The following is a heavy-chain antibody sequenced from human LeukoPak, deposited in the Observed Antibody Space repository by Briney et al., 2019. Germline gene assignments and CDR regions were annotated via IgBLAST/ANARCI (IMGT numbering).Heavy chain of an antibody. V-gene: IGHV3-NL1*01. CDR3: AXXXXXXXXITMVRDLYYYGMDV. J-gene: IGHJ6*02. D-gene: IGHD3-10*01. Sequence: GGSLRLSCAVSGFTFSSYGMHWVRQAPGKGLEWVSVIYSGGSTYYADSVKGRFTISRDNSKNTLYLQMNSLRAEDTAVYYCAXXXXXXXXITMVRDLYYYGMDVWGQGTTVTVSS. CDR1: GFTFSSYG. CDR2: IYSGGST.